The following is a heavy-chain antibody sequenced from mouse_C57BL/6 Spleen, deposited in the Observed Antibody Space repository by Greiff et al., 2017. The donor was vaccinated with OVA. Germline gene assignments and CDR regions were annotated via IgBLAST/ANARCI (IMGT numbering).Heavy chain of an antibody. CDR2: IDPSDSET. CDR1: GYTFTSYW. Sequence: QVQLQQPGAELVRPGSSVKLSCKASGYTFTSYWMHWVKQRPIQGLEWIGNIDPSDSETHYNQKFKDKATLTVDKSSSTAYMQLSSLTSEDSAVYYCARYGSSYDYFDYWGQGTTLTVSS. D-gene: IGHD1-1*01. CDR3: ARYGSSYDYFDY. J-gene: IGHJ2*01. V-gene: IGHV1-52*01.